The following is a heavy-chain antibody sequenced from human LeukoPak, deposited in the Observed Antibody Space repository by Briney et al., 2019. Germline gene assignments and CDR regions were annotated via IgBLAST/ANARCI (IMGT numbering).Heavy chain of an antibody. V-gene: IGHV4-59*08. D-gene: IGHD5-24*01. Sequence: PSETLSLTCIVSGGSMSSFYWSWIRQPPGKGLEWIGYIYYSGSTNYNPSLKSRVTISVDTSKNQFSLKLSSVTAADTALYYCARLEGDGYNDYWGQGTLVTV. CDR1: GGSMSSFY. J-gene: IGHJ4*02. CDR2: IYYSGST. CDR3: ARLEGDGYNDY.